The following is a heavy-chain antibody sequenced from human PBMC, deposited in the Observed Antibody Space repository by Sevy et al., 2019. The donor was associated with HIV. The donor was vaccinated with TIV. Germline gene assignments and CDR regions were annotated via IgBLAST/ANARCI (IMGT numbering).Heavy chain of an antibody. CDR3: ARERITMVEGVFLTTYYHYGMDV. Sequence: ASVKVSCKASGYTFSDYYMDWVRQAPGQGLEWMGRINPNSGGINYAQKFQGRVTMTRDTSIRTAYMELTRLRSDDTAVYYCARERITMVEGVFLTTYYHYGMDVWGQGTTVTVSS. CDR1: GYTFSDYY. CDR2: INPNSGGI. J-gene: IGHJ6*02. D-gene: IGHD3-10*01. V-gene: IGHV1-2*06.